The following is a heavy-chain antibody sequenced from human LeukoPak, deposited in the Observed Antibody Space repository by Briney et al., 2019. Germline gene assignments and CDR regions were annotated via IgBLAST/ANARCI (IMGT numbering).Heavy chain of an antibody. J-gene: IGHJ6*02. Sequence: GGSLRLSCAASGFTFNNYAMSWVRQAPGKGLEWVSGIGGSGGTTYYADSVKGRFTISRDNSKNTLYLQMNSLRAEDTAVYYCARDQTVDTAMVPPADVWGQGTTVTVSS. V-gene: IGHV3-23*01. D-gene: IGHD5-18*01. CDR3: ARDQTVDTAMVPPADV. CDR1: GFTFNNYA. CDR2: IGGSGGTT.